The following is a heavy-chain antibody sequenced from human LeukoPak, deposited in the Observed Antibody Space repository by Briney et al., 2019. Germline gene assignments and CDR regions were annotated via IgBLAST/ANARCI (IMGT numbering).Heavy chain of an antibody. CDR1: GGSISSSNW. CDR3: ARDLMGYSYGYYYYYMDV. J-gene: IGHJ6*03. CDR2: IYHSGST. Sequence: SETLSLTCAVSGGSISSSNWWSWVRQPPGKGLEWIGEIYHSGSTNYNPSLKSRVTISVDKSKNQFSLKLSSVTAADTAVYYCARDLMGYSYGYYYYYMDVWGKGTTVTVSS. V-gene: IGHV4-4*02. D-gene: IGHD5-18*01.